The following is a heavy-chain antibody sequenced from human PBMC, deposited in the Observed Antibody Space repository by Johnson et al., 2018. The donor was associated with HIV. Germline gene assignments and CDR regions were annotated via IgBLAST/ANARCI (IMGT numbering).Heavy chain of an antibody. J-gene: IGHJ3*02. D-gene: IGHD2-21*01. CDR1: GFIFSSYA. V-gene: IGHV3-30-3*01. CDR2: ISYDGSNK. CDR3: AREQEVIGERAFDI. Sequence: QVQLVESGVGLVQPGGSLRLSCAASGFIFSSYAMHWVRQAPGKGLEWVAVISYDGSNKYYADSVKGRFTISRDNSKNTLYLQMNSLRAEDPAVYYCAREQEVIGERAFDIWGQGTMVTVSS.